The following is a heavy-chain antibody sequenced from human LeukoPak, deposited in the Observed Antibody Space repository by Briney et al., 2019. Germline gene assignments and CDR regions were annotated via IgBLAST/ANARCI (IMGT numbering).Heavy chain of an antibody. D-gene: IGHD3-22*01. V-gene: IGHV1-46*01. Sequence: ASVKVSCKASGYTFTSYDMHWVRQAPGQGLEWMGIINPSGGSTSYAQKFQGRVTMTRDTSTSTVYMELSSLRSEDTAVYYCARSSDNYYDSSGYSLYIWGQGTMVTVSS. CDR3: ARSSDNYYDSSGYSLYI. CDR1: GYTFTSYD. CDR2: INPSGGST. J-gene: IGHJ3*02.